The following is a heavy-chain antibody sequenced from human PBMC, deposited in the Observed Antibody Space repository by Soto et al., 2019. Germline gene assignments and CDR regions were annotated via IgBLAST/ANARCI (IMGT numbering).Heavy chain of an antibody. CDR3: ARLGWSYYYYGMDV. D-gene: IGHD6-19*01. CDR2: TYPEDSQT. CDR1: GYSFTSYW. V-gene: IGHV5-51*01. J-gene: IGHJ6*02. Sequence: PGESLKISCKASGYSFTSYWIGWVRQISGKGLEWMGITYPEDSQTLYSPSFQGQVTISVDKSISTVYLQWSSLKASDTAMYYCARLGWSYYYYGMDVWGQGTTVTVS.